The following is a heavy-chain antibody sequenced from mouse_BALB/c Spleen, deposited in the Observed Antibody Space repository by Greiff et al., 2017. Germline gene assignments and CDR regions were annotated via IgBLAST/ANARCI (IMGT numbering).Heavy chain of an antibody. V-gene: IGHV5-6-5*01. D-gene: IGHD1-1*01. CDR2: ISSGGST. J-gene: IGHJ2*01. CDR1: GFTFSSYA. Sequence: EVKLMESGGGLVKPGGSLKLSCAASGFTFSSYAMSWVRQTPEKRLEWVASISSGGSTYYPDSVKGRFTISRDNARNILYLQMSSLRSEDTAMYYCARGYGSSSFDYWGQGTTLTVSS. CDR3: ARGYGSSSFDY.